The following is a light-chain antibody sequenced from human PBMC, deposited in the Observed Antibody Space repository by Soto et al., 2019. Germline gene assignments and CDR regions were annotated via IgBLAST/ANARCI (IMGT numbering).Light chain of an antibody. CDR2: QDT. Sequence: SSELTQPPSMSVSPGQTATIACSGDKLGDKYVCWYQQKSGESPILVIYQDTKRPSGIPERFSGSNSGSTATLTISGTQSIDEADYYCQAWAGGTVVFGGGTKLTVL. J-gene: IGLJ2*01. CDR3: QAWAGGTVV. CDR1: KLGDKY. V-gene: IGLV3-1*01.